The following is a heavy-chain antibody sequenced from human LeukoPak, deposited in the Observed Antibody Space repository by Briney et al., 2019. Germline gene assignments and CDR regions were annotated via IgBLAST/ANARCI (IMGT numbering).Heavy chain of an antibody. CDR3: AKSGYNRFDY. V-gene: IGHV3-23*01. Sequence: GGSLRLSCAASGFTFSSSAMSWVRQASGKGLEWVSTISGSGSGGSTYYADSVKGRFTISRDNSKNTLYLQMNSLRAEDTAVYYCAKSGYNRFDYWGQGTLVTVSS. D-gene: IGHD5-24*01. J-gene: IGHJ4*02. CDR2: ISGSGSGGST. CDR1: GFTFSSSA.